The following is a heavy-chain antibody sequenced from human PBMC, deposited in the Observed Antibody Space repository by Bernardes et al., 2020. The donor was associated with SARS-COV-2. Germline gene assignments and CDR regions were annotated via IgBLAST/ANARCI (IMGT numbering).Heavy chain of an antibody. J-gene: IGHJ4*02. CDR3: TRGLELELITWFDY. CDR1: GLSLNDHS. CDR2: ISTVRTYI. V-gene: IGHV3-21*01. D-gene: IGHD1-7*01. Sequence: GPFLSPSRPAYGLSLNDHSMHSVRPAPGKGPGWVLSISTVRTYIYHADSVKGRFTISRENSKNTLYLLMNSLRTDDTAVYYCTRGLELELITWFDYWGQGTLVTGSS.